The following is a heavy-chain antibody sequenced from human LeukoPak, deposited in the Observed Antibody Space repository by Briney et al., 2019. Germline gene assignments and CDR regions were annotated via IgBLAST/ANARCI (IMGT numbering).Heavy chain of an antibody. V-gene: IGHV4-34*09. J-gene: IGHJ4*02. CDR2: INHSGST. Sequence: PSETLSLTCAVYGGSFSGYYWSWIRQPPGKGLEWIGEINHSGSTYYNPSLKSRVTISVDTSKNQFSLKLSSVTAADTAVYYCARHDRYYDSSGYSRYFFDYWGQGTLVTVSS. CDR1: GGSFSGYY. CDR3: ARHDRYYDSSGYSRYFFDY. D-gene: IGHD3-22*01.